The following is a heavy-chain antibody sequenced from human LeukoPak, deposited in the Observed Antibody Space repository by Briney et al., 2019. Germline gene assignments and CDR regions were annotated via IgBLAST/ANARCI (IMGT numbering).Heavy chain of an antibody. CDR3: ARDTMVRGVTDYYYGMDV. D-gene: IGHD3-10*01. J-gene: IGHJ6*02. V-gene: IGHV1-18*01. CDR1: GYTFTSYG. CDR2: ISAYNGNT. Sequence: GASVKVSCKASGYTFTSYGISWVRQAPRQGLEWMGWISAYNGNTNYAQKLQGRVTMTTDTSTSTAYMELRSLRSDDTAVYYCARDTMVRGVTDYYYGMDVWGQGTTVTVSS.